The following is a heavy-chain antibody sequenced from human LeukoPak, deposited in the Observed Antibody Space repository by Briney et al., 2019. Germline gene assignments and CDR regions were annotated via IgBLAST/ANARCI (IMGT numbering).Heavy chain of an antibody. CDR2: SRYSESS. CDR3: ARRSTVTTKPLDY. D-gene: IGHD4-17*01. V-gene: IGHV4-59*11. Sequence: PSETLSLTCTVSGASISDHYWNWIRQPPGKGLEWIGYSRYSESSNYNPSLKSRVTISVDTSKNQFSLKLSSVTAADTAVYYCARRSTVTTKPLDYWGQGTLVTVSS. J-gene: IGHJ4*02. CDR1: GASISDHY.